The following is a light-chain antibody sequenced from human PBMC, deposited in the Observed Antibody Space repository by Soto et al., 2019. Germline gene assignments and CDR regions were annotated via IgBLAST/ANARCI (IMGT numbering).Light chain of an antibody. CDR1: QTVRSSY. CDR2: DAS. Sequence: EIVLTQSPGTLSLSPGERATLSCRASQTVRSSYLAWYQQKPGQAPRLLIYDASNRATGLPARFSGSGSGTDFTLTISSLEPEDFAVYYCQQRSNWPRFTFGPGTKVDIK. J-gene: IGKJ3*01. V-gene: IGKV3-11*01. CDR3: QQRSNWPRFT.